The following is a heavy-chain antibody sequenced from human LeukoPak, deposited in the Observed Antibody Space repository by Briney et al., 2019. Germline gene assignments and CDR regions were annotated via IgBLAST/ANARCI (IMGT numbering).Heavy chain of an antibody. CDR3: VTFFSGFDY. D-gene: IGHD3-3*01. CDR1: GYTFTSYG. V-gene: IGHV1-18*01. Sequence: ASVKVSCKASGYTFTSYGIIWVRQAPGQGLEWMGWISAYNGNTNYAQKFQGRVTVTTDTSTSTAYMDLRSLRSDDTAVYYCVTFFSGFDYWGQGTLVTVSS. CDR2: ISAYNGNT. J-gene: IGHJ4*02.